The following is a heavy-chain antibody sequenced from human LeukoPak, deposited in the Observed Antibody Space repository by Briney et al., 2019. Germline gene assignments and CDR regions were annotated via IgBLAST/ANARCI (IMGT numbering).Heavy chain of an antibody. J-gene: IGHJ5*02. CDR1: GGSFSGYY. CDR3: ARLGSIRGITIVRGARGWFDP. D-gene: IGHD3-10*01. Sequence: SETLSLTCAVYGGSFSGYYWSWIRQPPGKGLEWIGEINHSGSTNYNPSLKSRVTISVDTSKNQFSLKLSSVTAADTAVYYCARLGSIRGITIVRGARGWFDPWGQGTLVTVSS. CDR2: INHSGST. V-gene: IGHV4-34*01.